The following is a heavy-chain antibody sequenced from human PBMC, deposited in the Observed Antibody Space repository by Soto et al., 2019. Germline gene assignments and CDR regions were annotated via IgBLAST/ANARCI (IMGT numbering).Heavy chain of an antibody. CDR2: ISSSSSYT. D-gene: IGHD3-10*01. CDR1: GFTFSDYY. CDR3: ARTTYYYGSGSYWPNDY. J-gene: IGHJ4*02. V-gene: IGHV3-11*06. Sequence: GGSLRLSCAASGFTFSDYYMSWIRQAPGKGLEWVSYISSSSSYTNYADSVKGRFTISRDNAKNSLYLQMNSLRAEDTAVYYCARTTYYYGSGSYWPNDYWGQGTLVTVSS.